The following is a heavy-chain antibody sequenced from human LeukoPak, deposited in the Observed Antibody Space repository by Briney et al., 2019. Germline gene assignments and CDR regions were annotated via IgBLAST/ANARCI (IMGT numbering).Heavy chain of an antibody. D-gene: IGHD2-15*01. V-gene: IGHV5-51*01. Sequence: GESLKISCEASGYSFPTYWIGWVRQMPGKGLEWMGIIYPGDSDIRYGPSFQGRVTISADKSISTAYLQWSSLKASDTAMYYCARKGGRYCSGGSCSYFDYWGQGSLVTVSS. CDR3: ARKGGRYCSGGSCSYFDY. CDR2: IYPGDSDI. CDR1: GYSFPTYW. J-gene: IGHJ4*02.